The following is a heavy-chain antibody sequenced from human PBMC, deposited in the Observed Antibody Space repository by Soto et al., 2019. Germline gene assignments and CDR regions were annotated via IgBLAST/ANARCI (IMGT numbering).Heavy chain of an antibody. CDR2: VHHSWGS. CDR3: ARQGFGTLHGLVDV. D-gene: IGHD3-10*01. CDR1: VGSISSYY. V-gene: IGHV4-59*08. Sequence: QVQLQESGPGLVKPSETLSLSCTVSVGSISSYYWSWFRQSPGKRMEWIGYVHHSWGSSYNPSLQSRVAISLDTSKRKFSLKVTSVTATDTAVYYCARQGFGTLHGLVDVWGQGTTVTVPS. J-gene: IGHJ6*02.